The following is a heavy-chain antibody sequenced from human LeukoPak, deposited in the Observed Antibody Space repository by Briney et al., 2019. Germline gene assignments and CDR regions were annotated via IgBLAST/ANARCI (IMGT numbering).Heavy chain of an antibody. CDR1: GFTFSRYW. CDR2: IKSRTDGGTT. CDR3: VLVGATTDLYYYYYYMDV. Sequence: PGGSLRLSCEASGFTFSRYWMHRVRQAPGKGLEWVGRIKSRTDGGTTDYAAPVKGRFTISRDDSKNTLYLQMNSLKTEDTAVYYCVLVGATTDLYYYYYYMDVWGKGTTVTVSS. J-gene: IGHJ6*03. D-gene: IGHD1-26*01. V-gene: IGHV3-15*01.